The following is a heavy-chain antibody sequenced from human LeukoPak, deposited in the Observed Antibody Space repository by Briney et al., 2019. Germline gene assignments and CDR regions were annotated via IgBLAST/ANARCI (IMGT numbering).Heavy chain of an antibody. CDR2: IYPGDSDT. Sequence: GESLKISCKGSGYSFTSYWIGWVRQMPGKGLEWMGIIYPGDSDTRYSPSFQGQVTISADKSISTAYLQRSSRRASDTAMYYCARQKGAYYYDSSGYGAFDIWDQGQWSPSLQ. J-gene: IGHJ3*02. D-gene: IGHD3-22*01. CDR3: ARQKGAYYYDSSGYGAFDI. CDR1: GYSFTSYW. V-gene: IGHV5-51*01.